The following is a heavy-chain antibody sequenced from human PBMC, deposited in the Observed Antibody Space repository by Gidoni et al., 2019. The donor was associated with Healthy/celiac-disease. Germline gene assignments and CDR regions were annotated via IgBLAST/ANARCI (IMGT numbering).Heavy chain of an antibody. V-gene: IGHV1-69*01. D-gene: IGHD2-2*01. CDR2: IIPSFGTA. CDR3: ARAHCSSTSCARAAAGGRYYYGMDV. CDR1: GVTFSSYA. Sequence: QVQLVQSGAEVKKPGSSVQVSCKASGVTFSSYAISWVRQAPGQGLEWMGGIIPSFGTANYAQKFQGRVRITADESTSTDYMERSSLRSEDTAVYYCARAHCSSTSCARAAAGGRYYYGMDVWGQGTTVTVSS. J-gene: IGHJ6*02.